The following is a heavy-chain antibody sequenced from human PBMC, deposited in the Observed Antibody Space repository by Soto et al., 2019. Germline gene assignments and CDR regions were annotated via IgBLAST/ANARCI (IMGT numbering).Heavy chain of an antibody. J-gene: IGHJ4*02. CDR2: IWFDGSNK. Sequence: HPGGSVRLSCAASGFSFSSYGMHWVRQAPGKGLQWVAAIWFDGSNKYYGDSVKGRFTISRDNSKNRLFLQMDSLRAEDTAVYFCVRDDTQSSGYYFDYWGQGILVTVSS. CDR3: VRDDTQSSGYYFDY. D-gene: IGHD5-12*01. CDR1: GFSFSSYG. V-gene: IGHV3-33*01.